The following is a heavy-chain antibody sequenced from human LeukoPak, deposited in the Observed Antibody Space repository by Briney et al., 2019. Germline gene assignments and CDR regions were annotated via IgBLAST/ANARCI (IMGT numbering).Heavy chain of an antibody. CDR2: ISDDGSDK. V-gene: IGHV3-30*15. J-gene: IGHJ4*02. D-gene: IGHD3-22*01. Sequence: GRSLRLSCAASGFSFSFYAMHWVRQAPGKGLEWVAVISDDGSDKYYADSVKGRFTISRDNSKNTLYLQMSSLRAEDTAVYYCARDSGSGYYDSSGSFFDYWGRGTLVTVSS. CDR1: GFSFSFYA. CDR3: ARDSGSGYYDSSGSFFDY.